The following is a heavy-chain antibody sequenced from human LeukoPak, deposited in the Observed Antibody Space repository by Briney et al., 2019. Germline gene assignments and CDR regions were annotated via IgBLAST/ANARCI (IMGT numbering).Heavy chain of an antibody. CDR1: GGSFSGYY. V-gene: IGHV4-34*01. D-gene: IGHD1-1*01. Sequence: SETLSLTCAVYGGSFSGYYWSWIRQPPGKGLEWIGEINHSGSTNYNPSLKSRVTISVDTSKNQFSLKLSSVTAADTAVYYCARLWNDEAPRPLDYWGRGTLVTVSS. CDR3: ARLWNDEAPRPLDY. CDR2: INHSGST. J-gene: IGHJ4*02.